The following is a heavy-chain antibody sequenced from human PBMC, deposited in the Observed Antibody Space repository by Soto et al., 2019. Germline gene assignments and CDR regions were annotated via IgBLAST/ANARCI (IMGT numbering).Heavy chain of an antibody. J-gene: IGHJ6*03. CDR3: ARAEFTMVYAIPYYYYYMDV. CDR2: FDPEDGET. V-gene: IGHV1-24*01. CDR1: GYTLTELS. Sequence: ASVKVSCKVSGYTLTELSMHWVRQAPGKGLEWMGGFDPEDGETIYAQKFQGRVTMTEDTSTDTAYMELSSLRSEDTAVYYCARAEFTMVYAIPYYYYYMDVWGKGTTVTVSS. D-gene: IGHD2-8*01.